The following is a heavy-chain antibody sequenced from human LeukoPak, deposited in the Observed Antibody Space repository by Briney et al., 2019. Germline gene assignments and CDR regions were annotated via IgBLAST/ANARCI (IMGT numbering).Heavy chain of an antibody. CDR3: AREYGSAYNWFDP. Sequence: GGSLRLSCAASGFIFSSQWMGWVRQAPGKGLEWVSVIYSGGSTYYADSVKGRFTISRDNSKNTLYLQMNSLRAEDTAVYYCAREYGSAYNWFDPWGQGTLVTVSS. CDR1: GFIFSSQW. V-gene: IGHV3-53*01. CDR2: IYSGGST. J-gene: IGHJ5*02. D-gene: IGHD3-10*01.